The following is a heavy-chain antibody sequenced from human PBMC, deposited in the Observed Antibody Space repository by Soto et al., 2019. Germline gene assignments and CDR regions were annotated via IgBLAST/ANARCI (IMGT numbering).Heavy chain of an antibody. Sequence: SETLSLTCTVSSGSVSSVGYYWSWIRQHPGKGLEWIGYITYSGNTYYNPSLESRVTMSADTSKNQFSLKLSSVTAADTAVYFCVRGGSCTNGVCSVFDYWGQGTLVTVSS. D-gene: IGHD2-8*01. CDR1: SGSVSSVGYY. V-gene: IGHV4-31*03. CDR2: ITYSGNT. J-gene: IGHJ4*02. CDR3: VRGGSCTNGVCSVFDY.